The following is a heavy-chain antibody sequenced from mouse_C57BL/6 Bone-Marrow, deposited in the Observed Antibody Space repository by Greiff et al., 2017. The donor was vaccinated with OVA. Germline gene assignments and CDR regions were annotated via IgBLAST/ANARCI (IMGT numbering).Heavy chain of an antibody. CDR1: GFTFNTYA. J-gene: IGHJ4*01. V-gene: IGHV10-3*01. CDR3: VGDRLTYYAMDY. D-gene: IGHD2-2*01. Sequence: GGGLVQPKGSLKLSCAASGFTFNTYAMHWVRQAPGKGLEWVARIRSKSSNYATYYADSVEDRFTISRDDSQSMLYLQMNNLQTEDTAMDYCVGDRLTYYAMDYWGQGTSVTVSA. CDR2: IRSKSSNYAT.